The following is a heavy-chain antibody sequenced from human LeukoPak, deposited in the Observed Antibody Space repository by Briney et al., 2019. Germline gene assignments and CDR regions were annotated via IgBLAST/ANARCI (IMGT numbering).Heavy chain of an antibody. CDR2: IYYSGST. D-gene: IGHD3-22*01. J-gene: IGHJ6*02. CDR1: GGSISSGGYY. Sequence: SETLSLTCTVSGGSISSGGYYWSWIRQHPGKGLEWIGYIYYSGSTYYNPSLKSRVTISVDTSKNQFSLKLSSVTAADTAVYYCARGREYYYDSSGYPGYYYYYGMDVWGQGTTVTVSS. CDR3: ARGREYYYDSSGYPGYYYYYGMDV. V-gene: IGHV4-31*03.